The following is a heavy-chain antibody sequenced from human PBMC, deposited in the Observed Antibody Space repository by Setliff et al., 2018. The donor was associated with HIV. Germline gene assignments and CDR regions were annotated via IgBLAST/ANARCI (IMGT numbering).Heavy chain of an antibody. CDR1: GGSFTSYT. D-gene: IGHD2-2*01. CDR2: IIPIVTIA. J-gene: IGHJ5*02. Sequence: SVKVSCKASGGSFTSYTFSWVRQAPGQGLEWMGRIIPIVTIAHYAEQFVGRVTITADKSTSTTYMEVSSLRSEDTAVYYCARDRVPYSSSPSALDPWGQGTQVTVSS. CDR3: ARDRVPYSSSPSALDP. V-gene: IGHV1-69*04.